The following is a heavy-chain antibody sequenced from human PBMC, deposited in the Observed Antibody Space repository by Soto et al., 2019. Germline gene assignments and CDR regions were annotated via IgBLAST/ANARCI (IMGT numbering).Heavy chain of an antibody. CDR1: GFTFSSYS. V-gene: IGHV3-21*01. CDR3: ARDSHSYYYDSSGYSRLGY. D-gene: IGHD3-22*01. J-gene: IGHJ4*02. Sequence: GGSLRLSCAASGFTFSSYSMNWVRQAPGKGLEWVSSISSSSSYIYYADSVKGRFTISRDNAKNSLYLQMNSLRAEDTAVYYCARDSHSYYYDSSGYSRLGYWGQGTLVTVSS. CDR2: ISSSSSYI.